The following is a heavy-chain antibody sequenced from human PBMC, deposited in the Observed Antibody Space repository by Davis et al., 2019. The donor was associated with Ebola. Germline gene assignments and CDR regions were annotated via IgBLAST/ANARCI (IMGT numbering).Heavy chain of an antibody. CDR3: ARGLTYYYDSSGYY. CDR1: GGSIISSSSY. Sequence: SETLSLTCTVSGGSIISSSSYWGWIRQPPRKGLEWIGSIYYSGITYYNPSLKSRVTISVDTSKNQFSLKLSSVTAADTAVYYCARGLTYYYDSSGYYWGQGTLVTVSS. CDR2: IYYSGIT. V-gene: IGHV4-39*01. J-gene: IGHJ4*02. D-gene: IGHD3-22*01.